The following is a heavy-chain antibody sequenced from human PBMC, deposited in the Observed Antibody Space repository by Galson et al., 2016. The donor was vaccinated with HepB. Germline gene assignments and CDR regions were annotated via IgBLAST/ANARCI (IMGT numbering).Heavy chain of an antibody. V-gene: IGHV3-30*03. CDR3: ARDLPLLG. D-gene: IGHD2-15*01. CDR2: VSFNGKVQ. J-gene: IGHJ4*02. CDR1: GFTFGDYG. Sequence: FLRLSCAASGFTFGDYGMHWVRQAPGKGPEWVGVVSFNGKVQYYADSVKGRFTISRDNSKNTLYLQMNSLRAEDTAVYYCARDLPLLGWGQGTLVTVSS.